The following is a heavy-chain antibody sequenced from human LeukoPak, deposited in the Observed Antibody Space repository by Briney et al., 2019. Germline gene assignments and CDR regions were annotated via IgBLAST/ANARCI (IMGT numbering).Heavy chain of an antibody. J-gene: IGHJ4*02. CDR2: ISKDGINK. CDR1: GFTFSSYT. Sequence: GGSLRLSCAASGFTFSSYTMHWVRQAPDKGLEWVAVISKDGINKHYADSVKGRFTISRDNSKNTLYLQMNSLRAEDTAVYYCARDFRNTMIVVGYYFDYWGQGALVTVSS. V-gene: IGHV3-30*04. D-gene: IGHD3-22*01. CDR3: ARDFRNTMIVVGYYFDY.